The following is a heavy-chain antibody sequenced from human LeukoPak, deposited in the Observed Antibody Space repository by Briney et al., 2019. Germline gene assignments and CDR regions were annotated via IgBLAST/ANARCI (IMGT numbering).Heavy chain of an antibody. CDR2: IYYSGST. D-gene: IGHD5-12*01. CDR3: ARDAVGYYFDY. Sequence: SETLSLTCTVSGGSVNSGSYYWSWIRQPPGKGLEWIGYIYYSGSTNYNPSFKSRVTISVDTSKNQFSLKLNSVTAADTAVYYCARDAVGYYFDYWGQGTLVTASS. J-gene: IGHJ4*02. CDR1: GGSVNSGSYY. V-gene: IGHV4-61*01.